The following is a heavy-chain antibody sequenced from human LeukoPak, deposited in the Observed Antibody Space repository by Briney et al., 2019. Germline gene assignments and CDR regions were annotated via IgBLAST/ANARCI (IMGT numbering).Heavy chain of an antibody. V-gene: IGHV1-2*02. CDR1: GYTFTGYY. CDR2: INPNSGGT. D-gene: IGHD2-2*01. CDR3: ATRYCSSTSCYAEYFQH. J-gene: IGHJ1*01. Sequence: ASVKVSCRASGYTFTGYYMHWVRQAPGQGLEWMGWINPNSGGTNYAQKFQDRVTMTRDTSISTAYMELSRLRSDDTAVYHCATRYCSSTSCYAEYFQHWGQGTLVTVSS.